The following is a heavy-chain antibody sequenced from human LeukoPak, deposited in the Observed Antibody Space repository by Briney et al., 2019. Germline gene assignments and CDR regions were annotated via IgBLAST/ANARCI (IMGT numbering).Heavy chain of an antibody. V-gene: IGHV4-59*01. CDR3: ARDIGYCNRGCDY. Sequence: SETLSLTCTLSGGSLSSYYRSWIRQPPGKGLEWIGYIYHSGSTSYNPPLKSRVTISVDTSKTQFSLNLSSATAQATTGLYFARDIGYCNRGCDYWGQGTLVTVSS. CDR1: GGSLSSYY. D-gene: IGHD2-21*02. J-gene: IGHJ4*02. CDR2: IYHSGST.